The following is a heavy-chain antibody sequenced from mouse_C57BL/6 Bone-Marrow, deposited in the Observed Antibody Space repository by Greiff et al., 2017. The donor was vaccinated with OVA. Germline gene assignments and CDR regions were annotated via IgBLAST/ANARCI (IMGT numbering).Heavy chain of an antibody. D-gene: IGHD2-3*01. CDR3: AREEDGYYFDY. CDR2: INPGSGGT. Sequence: SGAELVRPGTSVKVSCKASGYAFTNYLIEWVKQRPGQGLEWIGVINPGSGGTNYNEKFKGKATLTADKSSSTAYMQLSSLTSEDSAVYFCAREEDGYYFDYWGQGTTLTVSS. CDR1: GYAFTNYL. V-gene: IGHV1-54*01. J-gene: IGHJ2*01.